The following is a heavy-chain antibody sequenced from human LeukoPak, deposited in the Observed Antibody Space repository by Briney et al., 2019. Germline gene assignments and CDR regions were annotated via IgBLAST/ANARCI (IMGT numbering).Heavy chain of an antibody. CDR3: ARNYGHNSKYFDL. CDR1: GYTFSDYF. V-gene: IGHV1-2*02. Sequence: ASVKVSCRASGYTFSDYFMHWMRQAPGQGLEWMGWISPEGGDTHYAQRFQGRVTMTRDTSISAAYMELTSLSSDDTAVYYCARNYGHNSKYFDLWGQGTLVTVSS. J-gene: IGHJ4*02. D-gene: IGHD4-17*01. CDR2: ISPEGGDT.